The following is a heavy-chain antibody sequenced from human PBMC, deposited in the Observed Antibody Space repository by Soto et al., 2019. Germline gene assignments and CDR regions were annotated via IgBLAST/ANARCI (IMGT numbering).Heavy chain of an antibody. CDR2: ISGSGGST. Sequence: GGSLRLSCAASGFTFSSYAMSWVRQAPGKGLEWVSAISGSGGSTYYADSVKGRFTIPRDNSKNTLYLQMNSLRAEDTAVYYCAKDRSYDILTGRAYNWFDPWGQGTLVTVSS. J-gene: IGHJ5*02. CDR1: GFTFSSYA. CDR3: AKDRSYDILTGRAYNWFDP. D-gene: IGHD3-9*01. V-gene: IGHV3-23*01.